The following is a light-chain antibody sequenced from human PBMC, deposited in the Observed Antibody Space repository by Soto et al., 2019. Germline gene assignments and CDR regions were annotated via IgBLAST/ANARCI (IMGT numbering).Light chain of an antibody. CDR3: QQVNTYPVT. Sequence: DVQLTQSPSFLAAPVGDRLTITCRASQAIKRFLAWYQQKPGQAPKLLIYTISTSHSGVPSRFSGSGSGTEFTLTIRSLQPDDFATYCCQQVNTYPVTFGGGTKVEI. CDR2: TIS. V-gene: IGKV1-9*01. J-gene: IGKJ4*01. CDR1: QAIKRF.